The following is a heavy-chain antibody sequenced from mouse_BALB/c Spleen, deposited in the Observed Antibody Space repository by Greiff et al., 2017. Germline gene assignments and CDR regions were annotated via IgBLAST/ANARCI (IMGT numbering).Heavy chain of an antibody. CDR1: GFNIKDYY. CDR3: ARASYGNYDYYAMDY. Sequence: VQLQQSGAELVRPGALVKLSCKASGFNIKDYYMHWVKQRPEQGLEWIGWIDPENGNTIYDPKFQGKASITADTSSNTAYLQLSSLTSEDTAVYYCARASYGNYDYYAMDYWGQGTAGTVSS. J-gene: IGHJ4*01. V-gene: IGHV14-1*02. CDR2: IDPENGNT. D-gene: IGHD2-10*02.